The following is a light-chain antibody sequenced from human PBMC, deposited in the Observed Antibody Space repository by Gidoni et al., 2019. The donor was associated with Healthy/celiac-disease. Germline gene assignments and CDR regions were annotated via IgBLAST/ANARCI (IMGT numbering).Light chain of an antibody. CDR3: QQYGSSPET. J-gene: IGKJ1*01. CDR1: QSVSSSY. V-gene: IGKV3-20*01. Sequence: VLTQSPGTLSLSPGERATLSCRASQSVSSSYLAWYQQKPGQAPRLLIYGASSRATSIPDRFSGSWAGTDFTLTSSRLEPEDFAVYYCQQYGSSPETFGQGTKVEIK. CDR2: GAS.